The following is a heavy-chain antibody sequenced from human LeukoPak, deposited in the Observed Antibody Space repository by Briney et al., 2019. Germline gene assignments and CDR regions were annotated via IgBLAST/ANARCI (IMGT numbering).Heavy chain of an antibody. CDR1: GFTFSSYW. J-gene: IGHJ4*02. CDR3: ARAKTAAGRIYFVY. V-gene: IGHV3-7*01. D-gene: IGHD6-13*01. CDR2: IKQDGSEK. Sequence: GGSLRLSCAASGFTFSSYWMSWVRQAPGKGLEWVANIKQDGSEKYYVDSVKGRFTISRDNAKNSLYLQMNSLRAEDTAVYYCARAKTAAGRIYFVYWGQGTLVTVSS.